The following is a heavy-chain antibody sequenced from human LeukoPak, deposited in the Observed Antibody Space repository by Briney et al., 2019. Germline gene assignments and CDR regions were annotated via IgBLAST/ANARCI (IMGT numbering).Heavy chain of an antibody. J-gene: IGHJ6*02. CDR1: GFTFSSYG. D-gene: IGHD5-12*01. CDR2: ISSSSSTI. Sequence: GGSLRLSCAASGFTFSSYGMNWVRQAPGKGLEWVSYISSSSSTIYYADSVKGRFTISRDNAKNSLYLQMNSLRAEDTAVYYCARKGMSGYDWGYYYYGMDVWGQGTTVTVSS. CDR3: ARKGMSGYDWGYYYYGMDV. V-gene: IGHV3-48*01.